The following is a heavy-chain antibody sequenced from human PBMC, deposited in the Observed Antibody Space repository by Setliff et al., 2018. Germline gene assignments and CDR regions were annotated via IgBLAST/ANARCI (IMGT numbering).Heavy chain of an antibody. J-gene: IGHJ5*02. Sequence: PSETLSLTCSVSGGSISNFYWSWIRQPPGKGLEWIGSISPGRSINYNPPLRSRVTISGDTSKNQISLKLSSVTAADTAVYYCARGPPRIVVPSTKAWSDPWGQGTLVTVSS. D-gene: IGHD2-2*01. V-gene: IGHV4-4*07. CDR1: GGSISNFY. CDR2: ISPGRSI. CDR3: ARGPPRIVVPSTKAWSDP.